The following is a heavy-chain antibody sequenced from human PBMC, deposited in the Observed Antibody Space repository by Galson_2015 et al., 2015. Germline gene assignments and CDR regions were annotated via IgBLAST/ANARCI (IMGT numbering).Heavy chain of an antibody. Sequence: QSGAEVKKPGESLRISCKGSGYSFTSYWISWVRQMPGKGLEWMGTIDPSDSYTNYSPSFQGHVTISADRSISTAYLQWSSLKASDTAMYYCARRGDGYSLEFDSWGQGTLVTVSS. CDR1: GYSFTSYW. D-gene: IGHD5-24*01. CDR3: ARRGDGYSLEFDS. V-gene: IGHV5-10-1*01. CDR2: IDPSDSYT. J-gene: IGHJ4*02.